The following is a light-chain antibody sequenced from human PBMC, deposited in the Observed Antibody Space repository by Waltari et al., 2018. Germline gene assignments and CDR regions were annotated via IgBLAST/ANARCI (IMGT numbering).Light chain of an antibody. CDR2: TAS. CDR1: QIINRF. V-gene: IGKV1-39*01. Sequence: DIQMTQSPSSLSASVGDRVPITCRTSQIINRFLNWYQHKPGEAPKLLIYTASSMQGGVPSRFSGSGSGTEFSLTISSLQPEDFATYYCQQSYSIPFTFGQGTKVEIK. CDR3: QQSYSIPFT. J-gene: IGKJ2*01.